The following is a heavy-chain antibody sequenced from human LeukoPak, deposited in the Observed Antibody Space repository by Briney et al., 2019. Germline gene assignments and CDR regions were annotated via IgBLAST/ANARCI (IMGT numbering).Heavy chain of an antibody. CDR2: IYISRGS. CDR1: GVSLSSYY. J-gene: IGHJ4*02. D-gene: IGHD6-13*01. V-gene: IGHV4-4*07. Sequence: SETLSLTCTVSGVSLSSYYWSWIRQPAGKGLEWIGRIYISRGSNYNPSLRSRVIMSVDTSKNQFPLKLSSVTAADTAVYYCARGRLRIATSGPLWYWGQGTLVTVSS. CDR3: ARGRLRIATSGPLWY.